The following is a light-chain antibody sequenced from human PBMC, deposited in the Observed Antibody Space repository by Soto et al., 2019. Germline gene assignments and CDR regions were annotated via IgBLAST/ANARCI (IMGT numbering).Light chain of an antibody. CDR2: GAS. CDR3: QQYYSYSRT. V-gene: IGKV1-5*01. CDR1: QSIRHY. J-gene: IGKJ1*01. Sequence: DIQMTQSPPTLSASVGDRVTITCRASQSIRHYLAWYQQMPGKAPKLLIYGASTLQSGVPSRFSGSGSGTEFTLTISSLQPDDFGTYYCQQYYSYSRTFGQGTKVDIK.